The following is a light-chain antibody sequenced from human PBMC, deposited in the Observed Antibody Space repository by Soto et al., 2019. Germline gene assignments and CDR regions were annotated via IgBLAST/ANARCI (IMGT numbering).Light chain of an antibody. CDR2: GAS. Sequence: EIVMTQSPATLSVSPGDRVTLSCRASQSVSSNLAWYQQKPGQAPRLLIYGASTRATGIPARFSGSGSGTEFTLTISSLQSEDFAVYYCQQYNKWPLTFGQGIRLEIK. CDR1: QSVSSN. J-gene: IGKJ5*01. V-gene: IGKV3-15*01. CDR3: QQYNKWPLT.